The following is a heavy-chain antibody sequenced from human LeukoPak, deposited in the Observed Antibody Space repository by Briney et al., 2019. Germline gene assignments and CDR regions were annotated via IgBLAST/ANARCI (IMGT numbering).Heavy chain of an antibody. V-gene: IGHV1-8*02. CDR1: GYTFTGYY. CDR2: MNPNSGYT. J-gene: IGHJ4*02. CDR3: ARGLGNDGIFDY. Sequence: GASVKVSCKASGYTFTGYYMHWVRQAPGQGLEWMGWMNPNSGYTGYAQKFQGRVTMTRNTSISTAYMELSSLRSEDTAVYYCARGLGNDGIFDYWGQGTLVSVSS. D-gene: IGHD1-1*01.